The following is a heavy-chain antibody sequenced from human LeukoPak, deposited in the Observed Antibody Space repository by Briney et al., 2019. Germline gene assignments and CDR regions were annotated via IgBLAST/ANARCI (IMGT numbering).Heavy chain of an antibody. Sequence: PGGSLRLSCAASGITFSNAWKSCVRNAPGKGLWWVGRIKRKTADGTTDYAAHVKGRFTISRDDSKNTLNLQMNSLKTEDTAAYYCTVYYDLWIGLNQDAFDIWGQGTMVTVSS. J-gene: IGHJ3*02. CDR1: GITFSNAW. V-gene: IGHV3-15*01. CDR2: IKRKTADGTT. CDR3: TVYYDLWIGLNQDAFDI. D-gene: IGHD3-3*01.